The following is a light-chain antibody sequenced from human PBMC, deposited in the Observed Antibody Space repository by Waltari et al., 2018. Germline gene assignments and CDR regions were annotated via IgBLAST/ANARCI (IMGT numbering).Light chain of an antibody. CDR3: SSYTSSSTLV. Sequence: QSITISCTGTSSDVGGYNYVSWYQQHPGKAPKLMIYEVSNRPSGVSNRFSGSKSGNTASLTISGLQVEDEADYYCSSYTSSSTLVFGGGTKLTVL. V-gene: IGLV2-14*01. CDR2: EVS. J-gene: IGLJ2*01. CDR1: SSDVGGYNY.